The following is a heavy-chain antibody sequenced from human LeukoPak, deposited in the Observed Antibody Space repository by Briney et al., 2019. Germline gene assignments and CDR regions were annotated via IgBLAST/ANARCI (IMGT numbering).Heavy chain of an antibody. V-gene: IGHV3-7*01. CDR2: IKEDGSEK. J-gene: IGHJ4*02. CDR1: GLTFSSYW. D-gene: IGHD5-24*01. Sequence: GGSLRLSCAASGLTFSSYWISWVRQAPGKGLEWVANIKEDGSEKYYVDSVKGRFTISRDNVKNSLYLQMNSLRAEDTAVYYCARDRGWLQFDCWGQGTLVTVSS. CDR3: ARDRGWLQFDC.